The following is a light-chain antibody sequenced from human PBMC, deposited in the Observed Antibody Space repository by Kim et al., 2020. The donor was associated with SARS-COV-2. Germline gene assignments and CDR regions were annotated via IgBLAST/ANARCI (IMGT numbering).Light chain of an antibody. CDR2: DNK. CDR3: GTWDSSLSAVV. V-gene: IGLV1-51*01. CDR1: SSNIGNNY. Sequence: GQKVTISCSGSSSNIGNNYVSWYQQLPGTAPKLLIYDNKKRPSGIPDRFSGSKSGTAATLGITGLQTGDEADYYCGTWDSSLSAVVFGGGTQLTVL. J-gene: IGLJ2*01.